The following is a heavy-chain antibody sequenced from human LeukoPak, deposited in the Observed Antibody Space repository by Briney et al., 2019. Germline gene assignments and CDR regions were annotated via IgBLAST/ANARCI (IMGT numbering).Heavy chain of an antibody. Sequence: GGSLRLSCAASGITVSGYWMSWVRQAPGKGLEWVANIKQDGSEKSYVDSVKGRFTISRDNAKNSLFLQMNSLRAEDTAVYYCAKGGDDPRQNYYYYYMDVWGKGTTVTVSS. V-gene: IGHV3-7*01. J-gene: IGHJ6*03. CDR2: IKQDGSEK. D-gene: IGHD3-10*01. CDR3: AKGGDDPRQNYYYYYMDV. CDR1: GITVSGYW.